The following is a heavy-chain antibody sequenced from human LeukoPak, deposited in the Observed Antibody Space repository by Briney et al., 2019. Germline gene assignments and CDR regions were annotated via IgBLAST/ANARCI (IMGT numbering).Heavy chain of an antibody. CDR2: IYWDDDK. D-gene: IGHD2-2*01. V-gene: IGHV2-5*02. J-gene: IGHJ4*02. CDR1: GFSLSTSGVG. Sequence: SGPTLVKPTQTLTLTCSFSGFSLSTSGVGVGWIRQPPGKALEWLALIYWDDDKRYSPSLKSRLTITKDTSKNQVVLTMTNTDPVDTATYYCARRCSGPSCYVYWGQGTLVTVSS. CDR3: ARRCSGPSCYVY.